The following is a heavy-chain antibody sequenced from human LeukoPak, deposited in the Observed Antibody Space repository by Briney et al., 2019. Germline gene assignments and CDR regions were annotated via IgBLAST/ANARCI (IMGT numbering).Heavy chain of an antibody. J-gene: IGHJ4*02. CDR1: GGSINNYY. CDR3: ARANVVAPGYYFEY. D-gene: IGHD2-15*01. V-gene: IGHV4-59*01. Sequence: SETLSLTCTVSGGSINNYYWSWFRQPPGKGLEWIGYIDYSGSTTDNPSLRSRVIISVDTSKNHFSLKLTSVTAADTAVYYCARANVVAPGYYFEYWGQGTLVTVSS. CDR2: IDYSGST.